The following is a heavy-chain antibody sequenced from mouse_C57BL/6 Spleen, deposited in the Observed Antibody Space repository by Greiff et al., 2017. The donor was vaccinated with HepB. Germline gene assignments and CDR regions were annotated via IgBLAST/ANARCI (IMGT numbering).Heavy chain of an antibody. J-gene: IGHJ2*01. CDR2: INPYNGGT. Sequence: EVKLMESGPVLVKPGASVKMSCKASGYTFTDYYMNWVKQSHGKSLEWIGVINPYNGGTSYNQKFKGKATLTVDKSSSTAYMELNSLTSEDSAVYYCARDLRLRGFDYWGQGTTLTVSS. D-gene: IGHD2-4*01. CDR1: GYTFTDYY. CDR3: ARDLRLRGFDY. V-gene: IGHV1-19*01.